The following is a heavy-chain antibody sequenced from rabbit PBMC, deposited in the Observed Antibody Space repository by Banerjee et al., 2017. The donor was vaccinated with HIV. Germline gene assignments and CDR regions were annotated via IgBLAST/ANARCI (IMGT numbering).Heavy chain of an antibody. V-gene: IGHV1S40*01. CDR2: IDSGSSGFT. J-gene: IGHJ4*01. CDR3: ARGTASNL. D-gene: IGHD6-1*01. Sequence: QSLEESGGDLVKPGASLTLTCTASGVSFSSNYYMCWVRQAPGKGLEWIACIDSGSSGFTYYASWAKGRFTISKTSSTTVTLQMTSLTAADTATYFCARGTASNLWGPGTLVTVS. CDR1: GVSFSSNYY.